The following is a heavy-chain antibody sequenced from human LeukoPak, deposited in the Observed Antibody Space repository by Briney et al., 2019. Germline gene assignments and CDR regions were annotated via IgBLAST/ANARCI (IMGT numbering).Heavy chain of an antibody. CDR2: ISAYNGNT. V-gene: IGHV1-18*01. CDR1: GYTFTSYG. CDR3: AREADSSSWYTYYYYGMDV. J-gene: IGHJ6*02. Sequence: ASVKVSCKASGYTFTSYGISWVRQAPGQGLEWMGWISAYNGNTNYAQKLQGRVTMTTDTSTSTAYMELRSLRSDDTAVYYCAREADSSSWYTYYYYGMDVWGQGTTVTVSS. D-gene: IGHD6-13*01.